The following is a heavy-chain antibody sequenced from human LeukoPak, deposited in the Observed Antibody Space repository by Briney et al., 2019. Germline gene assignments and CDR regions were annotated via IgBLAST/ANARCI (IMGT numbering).Heavy chain of an antibody. Sequence: SETLSLTCAVYGGSFSGXXXXXXXQPPGKGLEXXXXXXXXXXXXYNPSLKSRVTISVDTSKNQFSLKLSSVTAADTAVYYCARVLGYCSGGSCSPRQLYYFDYWGQGTLVTVSS. CDR2: XXXXXXX. J-gene: IGHJ4*02. CDR3: ARVLGYCSGGSCSPRQLYYFDY. CDR1: GGSFSGXX. V-gene: IGHV4-34*01. D-gene: IGHD2-15*01.